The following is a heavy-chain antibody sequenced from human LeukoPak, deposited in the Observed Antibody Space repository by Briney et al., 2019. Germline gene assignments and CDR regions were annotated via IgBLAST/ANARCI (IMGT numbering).Heavy chain of an antibody. Sequence: PSETLSLTCTVSGGSITTYYWSWIRQPPGKRLEWMGYIYYTGTPNYNPSFKSRVTISVDTSKNQFSLRVNSVTDADTAVYYCARLHYSKDGISRPSMDVWGRGTTVIVSS. CDR2: IYYTGTP. D-gene: IGHD4-11*01. V-gene: IGHV4-59*08. J-gene: IGHJ6*03. CDR1: GGSITTYY. CDR3: ARLHYSKDGISRPSMDV.